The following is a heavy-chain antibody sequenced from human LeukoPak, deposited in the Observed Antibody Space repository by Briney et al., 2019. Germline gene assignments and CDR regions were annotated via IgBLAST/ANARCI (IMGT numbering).Heavy chain of an antibody. CDR1: GGSISSSSYS. D-gene: IGHD3-22*01. CDR3: ARGRIFYDSSATL. J-gene: IGHJ4*02. Sequence: SETLSLTCTVSGGSISSSSYSWGWIRQPPGKGLEWIGEINHSGSTNYNPSLKSRVTISVDTSKNQFSLKLSSVTAADTAVYYCARGRIFYDSSATLWGQGTLVAVSS. CDR2: INHSGST. V-gene: IGHV4-39*07.